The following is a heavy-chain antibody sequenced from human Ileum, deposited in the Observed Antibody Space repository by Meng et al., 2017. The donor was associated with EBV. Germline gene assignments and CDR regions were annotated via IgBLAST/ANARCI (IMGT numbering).Heavy chain of an antibody. CDR1: GDSVSRNSAA. Sequence: QVQCQQSVPRLVQPSQTLSLTCDISGDSVSRNSAAWNWTRQSPSRGLEWLGRTYYRSRWYNDYAVSVKGRITINSDTSKNRFSLQLNSVTPEDTAVYYCASGHFYDGCFYYPFDYWGQGTLVTVSS. V-gene: IGHV6-1*01. D-gene: IGHD3-22*01. CDR2: TYYRSRWYN. CDR3: ASGHFYDGCFYYPFDY. J-gene: IGHJ4*02.